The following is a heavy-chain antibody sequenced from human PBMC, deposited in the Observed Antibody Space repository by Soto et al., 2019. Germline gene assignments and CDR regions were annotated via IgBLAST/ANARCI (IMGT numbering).Heavy chain of an antibody. CDR3: ERARYCSGGSCSTDY. CDR1: GFTFSNFG. D-gene: IGHD2-15*01. Sequence: QVQLVESGGGVVQPGRSLRLSCEASGFTFSNFGMHWVRQTPGKGLEWVAVIWYDGSNKYYADSVKGRFTISRDNSKPTRYLQMSSLRAGDTAVYYCERARYCSGGSCSTDYWGQGTLVTVSS. J-gene: IGHJ4*02. CDR2: IWYDGSNK. V-gene: IGHV3-33*01.